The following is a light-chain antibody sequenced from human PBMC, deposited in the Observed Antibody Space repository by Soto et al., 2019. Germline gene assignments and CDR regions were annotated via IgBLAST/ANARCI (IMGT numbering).Light chain of an antibody. J-gene: IGKJ5*01. Sequence: EIVLTQSPATLSLSPGERATLSCRASQSVSSYLAWYQQKPGQAPRLLIYDASNMATGIPARFSGSGSGTDFTLTISSLEPDDFAVYYCQQRSNWPPSITFGQGTRLEIK. CDR1: QSVSSY. V-gene: IGKV3-11*01. CDR2: DAS. CDR3: QQRSNWPPSIT.